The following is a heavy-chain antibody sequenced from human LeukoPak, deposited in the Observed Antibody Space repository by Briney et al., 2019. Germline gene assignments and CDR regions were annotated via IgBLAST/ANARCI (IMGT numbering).Heavy chain of an antibody. J-gene: IGHJ4*02. D-gene: IGHD5-18*01. V-gene: IGHV3-23*01. Sequence: PGGSLRLSCAAAEFTFSSYAMSWVRQAPGKGLEWVSAISGSGGSTYYADSVKGRFTISRDNSKNTLYLQMNSLRAEDTAVYYCAKASGYSYGYYFDYWGQGTLVTVSS. CDR2: ISGSGGST. CDR1: EFTFSSYA. CDR3: AKASGYSYGYYFDY.